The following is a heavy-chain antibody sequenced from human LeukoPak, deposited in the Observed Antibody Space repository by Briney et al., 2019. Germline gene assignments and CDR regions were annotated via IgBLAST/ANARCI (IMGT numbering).Heavy chain of an antibody. J-gene: IGHJ4*02. CDR3: AKETRVSN. D-gene: IGHD2-8*01. CDR1: GFTFSSFA. Sequence: PGGSLRLSCAASGFTFSSFALHWVRQAPGKGLEWVAFIRYDGSNKYYADSVKGRFTISRDNSKNTLYLQMNSLRAEDTAVYYCAKETRVSNWGQGTLVTVSS. V-gene: IGHV3-30*02. CDR2: IRYDGSNK.